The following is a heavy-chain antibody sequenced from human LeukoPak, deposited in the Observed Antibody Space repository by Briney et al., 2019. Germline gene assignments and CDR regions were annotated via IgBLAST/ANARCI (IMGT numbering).Heavy chain of an antibody. CDR1: GFTFDDYA. Sequence: GRSLRLSCAASGFTFDDYAMHWVRQAPGKGLEWVSGISWNSGSIGYADSAKGRFTISRDNAKNSLYLQMNSLRAEDMALYYCAKGIGYYYDSSGAFDIWGQGTMVTVSS. CDR2: ISWNSGSI. CDR3: AKGIGYYYDSSGAFDI. D-gene: IGHD3-22*01. V-gene: IGHV3-9*03. J-gene: IGHJ3*02.